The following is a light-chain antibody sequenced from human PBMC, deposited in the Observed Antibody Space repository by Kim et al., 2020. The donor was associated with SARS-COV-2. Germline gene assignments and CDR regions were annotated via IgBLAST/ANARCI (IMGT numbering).Light chain of an antibody. CDR2: QDS. V-gene: IGLV3-1*01. CDR1: KLGDKY. J-gene: IGLJ1*01. CDR3: QAWDSSTFYV. Sequence: VAPGQTASITCSGDKLGDKYACWYQQKPGQSPVLVIYQDSKRPSGIPERFSGSNSGNTATLTISGTQAMDEADYYCQAWDSSTFYVFGTGTKVTVL.